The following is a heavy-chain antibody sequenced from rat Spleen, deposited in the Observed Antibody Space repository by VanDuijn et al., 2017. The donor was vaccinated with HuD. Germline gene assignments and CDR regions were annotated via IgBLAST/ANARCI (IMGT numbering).Heavy chain of an antibody. Sequence: EVKLVESGGGLVQPGRSLKLSCAASGFNFNDYWMGWVRQAPGKGLEWIGEINKDSSKIKYIPSLKEKFNISRDNAQNTLFLQMSKLGSEEKASYYCVRERLGVEGWGQGVLVTVSS. CDR2: INKDSSKI. V-gene: IGHV4-2*01. CDR1: GFNFNDYW. CDR3: VRERLGVEG. D-gene: IGHD4-3*01. J-gene: IGHJ2*01.